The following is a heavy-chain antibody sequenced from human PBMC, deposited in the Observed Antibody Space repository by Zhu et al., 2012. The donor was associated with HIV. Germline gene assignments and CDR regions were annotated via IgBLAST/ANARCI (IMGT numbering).Heavy chain of an antibody. D-gene: IGHD3-22*01. CDR2: INHTGNT. CDR3: ARDHHTSGYHY. V-gene: IGHV4-34*02. CDR1: GESLTGNTYY. Sequence: QVQLQQWGAGLLKPPETLSLTCAVYGESLTGNTYYWSWIRQPPGKGLEWIGEINHTGNTNYNPSLKSRVTISVDTSKNQFSLKLSSVTAADTALYYCARDHHTSGYHYWGQGTLVTVSS. J-gene: IGHJ4*02.